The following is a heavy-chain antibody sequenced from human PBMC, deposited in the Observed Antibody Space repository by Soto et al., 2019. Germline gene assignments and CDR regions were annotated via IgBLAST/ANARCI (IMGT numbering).Heavy chain of an antibody. CDR3: ARNGGMDV. J-gene: IGHJ6*02. CDR1: GFTFSMYS. V-gene: IGHV3-48*02. Sequence: EVQLVESGGGLVQPGGSLRLSCAVSGFTFSMYSMNWVRQAPGKGLEWVAYIGDSTTYYADSVKGRFTISRDNSKNSLCLQMKSLRDDDTAVYYCARNGGMDVWGQGTTVTVSS. CDR2: IGDSTT. D-gene: IGHD2-8*01.